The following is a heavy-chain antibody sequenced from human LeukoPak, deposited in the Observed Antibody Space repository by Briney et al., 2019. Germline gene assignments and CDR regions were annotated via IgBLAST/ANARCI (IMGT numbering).Heavy chain of an antibody. CDR1: GDSVSNNNAA. D-gene: IGHD6-6*01. CDR2: TYYRSKWYN. Sequence: SQTLSLTCAISGDSVSNNNAAWNWIRQSPSRGLEWLGRTYYRSKWYNDYAASVKSRITINPDTSKNQFSLQLNSVTPEDTAVYYCARTPGYSRSYRYWGQGTLVTVSS. CDR3: ARTPGYSRSYRY. J-gene: IGHJ4*02. V-gene: IGHV6-1*01.